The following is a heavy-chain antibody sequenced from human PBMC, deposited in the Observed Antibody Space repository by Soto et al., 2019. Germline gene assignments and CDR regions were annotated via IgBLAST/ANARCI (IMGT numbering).Heavy chain of an antibody. J-gene: IGHJ4*02. D-gene: IGHD6-13*01. CDR2: ISAYNGNT. Sequence: XSVKVSFNGSGCTFTGYGIGLVRQAPGQGLEWMGWISAYNGNTNYSQKLQGRVTMTTDTSTSTAYMELRSLRSDDTAVYYCARVGSSSWYFDHWGQGTLVTVSS. CDR3: ARVGSSSWYFDH. V-gene: IGHV1-18*01. CDR1: GCTFTGYG.